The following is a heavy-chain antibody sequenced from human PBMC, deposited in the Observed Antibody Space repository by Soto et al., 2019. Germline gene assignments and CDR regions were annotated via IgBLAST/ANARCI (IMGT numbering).Heavy chain of an antibody. Sequence: GGSLRLSCAASGFTFSGSTMYWVRQASGKGLEWVGRIRSKANNYATAYAASVKGRFTISRDDSKNTAYLQMNSLKTEDTAVYYCTRSTYDIYDYWGQGTLVTVS. D-gene: IGHD3-9*01. V-gene: IGHV3-73*01. CDR1: GFTFSGST. J-gene: IGHJ4*02. CDR2: IRSKANNYAT. CDR3: TRSTYDIYDY.